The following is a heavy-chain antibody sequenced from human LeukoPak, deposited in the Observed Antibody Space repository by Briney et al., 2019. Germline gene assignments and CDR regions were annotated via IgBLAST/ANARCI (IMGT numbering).Heavy chain of an antibody. D-gene: IGHD2-15*01. J-gene: IGHJ5*02. CDR3: ARGYCSGGTCYLVENWFDP. V-gene: IGHV1-2*06. CDR1: GYTFTVYY. CDR2: INPNSGDT. Sequence: ASVKVSCKASGYTFTVYYMYWVRQAPGQGLEWMGRINPNSGDTDYAQNFQGRVTMTRDTSISTAYMELTNLRSDDTAVYYCARGYCSGGTCYLVENWFDPWGQGTLVTVS.